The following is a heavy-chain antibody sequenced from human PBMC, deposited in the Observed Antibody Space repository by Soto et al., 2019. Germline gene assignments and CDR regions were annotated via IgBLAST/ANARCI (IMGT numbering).Heavy chain of an antibody. CDR3: AKDRRAGGNSAFYFDF. D-gene: IGHD3-16*01. Sequence: VGSLRLSCAASGFKFSNYAMSWVRQAPGKGLEWVSLISATGGGTYYADSVKGRFTISRDNSHNTLYLQVHSLTAEDTAIYYCAKDRRAGGNSAFYFDFWGQGAQVTVSS. J-gene: IGHJ4*02. CDR2: ISATGGGT. CDR1: GFKFSNYA. V-gene: IGHV3-23*01.